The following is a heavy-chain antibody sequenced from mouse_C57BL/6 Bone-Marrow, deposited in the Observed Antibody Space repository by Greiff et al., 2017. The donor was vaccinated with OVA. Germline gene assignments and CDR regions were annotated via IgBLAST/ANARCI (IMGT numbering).Heavy chain of an antibody. V-gene: IGHV1-81*01. CDR3: ARFSPDYYGSSGFDY. CDR2: IYPRSGNT. Sequence: LVESGAELARPGASVKLSCKASGYTFTSYGISWVKQRTGQGLEWIGEIYPRSGNTYYNEKFKGKATLTADKSSSTAYMELRSLTSEDSAVYFCARFSPDYYGSSGFDYWGQGTTLTVSS. CDR1: GYTFTSYG. D-gene: IGHD1-1*01. J-gene: IGHJ2*01.